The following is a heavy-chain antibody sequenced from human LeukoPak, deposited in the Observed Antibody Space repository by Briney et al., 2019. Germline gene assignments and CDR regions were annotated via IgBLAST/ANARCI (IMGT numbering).Heavy chain of an antibody. Sequence: ASVKVSCKASGNTLIGYVLNWVRQAPGQGLEWMGWINTNTGNQTYAQGFTGRFVFSLDTSVSTAYLQISSLKAEDTAVYYCARGSSGWYDGSFDYWGQGTLVTVSS. D-gene: IGHD6-19*01. CDR2: INTNTGNQ. CDR1: GNTLIGYV. CDR3: ARGSSGWYDGSFDY. V-gene: IGHV7-4-1*02. J-gene: IGHJ4*02.